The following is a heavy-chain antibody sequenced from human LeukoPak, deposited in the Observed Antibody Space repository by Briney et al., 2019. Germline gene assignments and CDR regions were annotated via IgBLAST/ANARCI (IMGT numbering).Heavy chain of an antibody. D-gene: IGHD6-13*01. CDR3: ARECEVRGQQLVHAFDI. J-gene: IGHJ3*02. CDR2: IIPIFGTA. Sequence: GSSVKVSCKASGGTFSSYAISWVRQAAGEGVEWMGGIIPIFGTATYAQKFEGRGTVTADESTSTAYMELRRLRSEDTAVYYCARECEVRGQQLVHAFDIWGRGTMVTVSS. CDR1: GGTFSSYA. V-gene: IGHV1-69*01.